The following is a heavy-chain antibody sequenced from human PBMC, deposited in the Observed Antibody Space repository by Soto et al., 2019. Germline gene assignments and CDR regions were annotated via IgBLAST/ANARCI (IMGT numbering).Heavy chain of an antibody. V-gene: IGHV4-39*01. J-gene: IGHJ4*02. CDR1: GGSISSSSYY. Sequence: SETLSLTCTVSGGSISSSSYYWGWIRQPPGKGLEWIGSIYYSGSTYYNPSLKSQVTISVDTSKNQFSLKLSSVTAADTAVYYCARQSIAALPFDYWGQGTLVTVSS. D-gene: IGHD6-6*01. CDR3: ARQSIAALPFDY. CDR2: IYYSGST.